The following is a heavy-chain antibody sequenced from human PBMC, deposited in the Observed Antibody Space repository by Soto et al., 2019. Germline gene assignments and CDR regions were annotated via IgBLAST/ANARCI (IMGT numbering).Heavy chain of an antibody. CDR2: IKQDGSEK. Sequence: GWSLRLSCAASGFTFSSYWMSWVRQAPGKGLEWVANIKQDGSEKYYVDSVKGRFTISRDNAKNSLYLQMNSLRAEDTAVYYCARGLRSSYFDYWGQGTLVTVSS. J-gene: IGHJ4*02. CDR1: GFTFSSYW. CDR3: ARGLRSSYFDY. D-gene: IGHD6-13*01. V-gene: IGHV3-7*03.